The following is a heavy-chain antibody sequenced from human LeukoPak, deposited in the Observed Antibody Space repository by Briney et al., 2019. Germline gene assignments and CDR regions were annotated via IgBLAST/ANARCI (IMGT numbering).Heavy chain of an antibody. CDR2: INPSGGST. D-gene: IGHD3-3*01. CDR1: GGTFSTYA. J-gene: IGHJ6*03. CDR3: ATNKQYYDFWSGPEDYYYYMDV. V-gene: IGHV1-46*01. Sequence: VASVKVSCKASGGTFSTYAISWVRQAPGQGLEWMGIINPSGGSTSYTQKFQGRLTMTRDMSTSTVYMELSSLKSEDTAVYYCATNKQYYDFWSGPEDYYYYMDVWGKGTMVTVSS.